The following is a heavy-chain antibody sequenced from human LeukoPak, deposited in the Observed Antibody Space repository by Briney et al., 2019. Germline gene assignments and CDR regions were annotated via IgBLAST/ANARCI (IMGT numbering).Heavy chain of an antibody. D-gene: IGHD5-12*01. CDR1: GGSFSGYY. J-gene: IGHJ6*02. CDR2: INHSGST. Sequence: PSETLSLTCAVYGGSFSGYYWSWIRQPPGKGLEWIGEINHSGSTNYNPSLKSRVTISVDTSKNQFSLKLSSVTAADTAVYYCASIIVATPLYYYGMDVWGQGTTVTVSS. CDR3: ASIIVATPLYYYGMDV. V-gene: IGHV4-34*01.